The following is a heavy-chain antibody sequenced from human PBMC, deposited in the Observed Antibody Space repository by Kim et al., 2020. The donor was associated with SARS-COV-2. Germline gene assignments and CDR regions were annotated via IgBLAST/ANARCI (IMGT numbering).Heavy chain of an antibody. V-gene: IGHV4-39*01. D-gene: IGHD4-17*01. Sequence: SETLSLTCAVSGGSISSSSYYWGWIRQPPGKGLEWIGNIYYSGNTYYNPSLKSRVTISVDTSKNQFSLKLSSVTAADTAVYYCATGDYGLCMDVWGQGATVIVSS. CDR1: GGSISSSSYY. CDR2: IYYSGNT. J-gene: IGHJ6*02. CDR3: ATGDYGLCMDV.